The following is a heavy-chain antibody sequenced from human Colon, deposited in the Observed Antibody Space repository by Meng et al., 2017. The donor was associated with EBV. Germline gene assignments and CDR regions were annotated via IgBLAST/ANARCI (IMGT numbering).Heavy chain of an antibody. CDR3: ARRGPSGNFSP. J-gene: IGHJ5*02. CDR2: IDHRGNT. V-gene: IGHV4-34*01. CDR1: GGSFRDYY. D-gene: IGHD3-10*01. Sequence: QVQLQQWGAGLLKPSETLSRSCAVYGGSFRDYYWTWIRHPPGKGLEWMGEIDHRGNTKYNPSLKSRVTISLDTSKKQFSLKVSSVTAADSAVYYCARRGPSGNFSPWSQGALVTVSS.